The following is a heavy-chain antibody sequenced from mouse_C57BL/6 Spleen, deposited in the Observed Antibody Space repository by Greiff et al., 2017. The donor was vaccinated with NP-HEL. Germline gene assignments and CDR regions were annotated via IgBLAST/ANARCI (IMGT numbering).Heavy chain of an antibody. D-gene: IGHD2-5*01. V-gene: IGHV3-6*01. Sequence: VQLKQSGPGLVKPSQSLSLTCSVPGYSITSGYYWNWIRQFPGNKLEWMGYISYDGSNNYNPSLKNRISITRDTSKNQFFLKLNSVTTEDTATYYCARENYSNSAWCAYWGQGTLVTVSA. J-gene: IGHJ3*01. CDR3: ARENYSNSAWCAY. CDR1: GYSITSGYY. CDR2: ISYDGSN.